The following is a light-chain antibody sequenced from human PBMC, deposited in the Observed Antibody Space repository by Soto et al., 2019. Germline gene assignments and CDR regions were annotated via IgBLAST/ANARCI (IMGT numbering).Light chain of an antibody. Sequence: AIPMTQSPSSLSASVGDRVTITCRASQDIRNDLGWYQQRPGKHPKVLIYAASNLQSGVPPRFSGSGSGTDFTLAISSLQPEYIATYYCLQDYNLPYTFGQRTKL. V-gene: IGKV1-6*01. J-gene: IGKJ2*01. CDR2: AAS. CDR3: LQDYNLPYT. CDR1: QDIRND.